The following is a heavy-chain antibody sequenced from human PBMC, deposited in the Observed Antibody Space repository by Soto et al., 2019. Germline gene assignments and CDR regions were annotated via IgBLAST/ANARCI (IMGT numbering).Heavy chain of an antibody. CDR1: GFTFSNAW. D-gene: IGHD1-26*01. Sequence: PGGSLRLSCAASGFTFSNAWMSWVRQAPGKGLEWVGRIKSKTDGGTTDYAAPVKGRFTISRDDFESSLYLKMSSLRAEDTAVYYCAKGKISTTTYTSFDSWGQGTLVTVSS. CDR3: AKGKISTTTYTSFDS. J-gene: IGHJ5*01. CDR2: IKSKTDGGTT. V-gene: IGHV3-15*01.